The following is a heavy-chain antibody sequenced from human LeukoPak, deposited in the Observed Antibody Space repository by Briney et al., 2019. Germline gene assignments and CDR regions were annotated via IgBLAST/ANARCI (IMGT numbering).Heavy chain of an antibody. CDR3: ARDRVGRPVSWDY. CDR2: ISAYNGNT. CDR1: GYTFTSYA. V-gene: IGHV1-18*01. J-gene: IGHJ4*02. D-gene: IGHD6-6*01. Sequence: ASVKASCKPSGYTFTSYAISWVRQAPRQGLEWMGWISAYNGNTNYAQKLQGRVTMTTDTSTSTAYMELRSLRSDDTAVYYCARDRVGRPVSWDYWGQGTLVTVSS.